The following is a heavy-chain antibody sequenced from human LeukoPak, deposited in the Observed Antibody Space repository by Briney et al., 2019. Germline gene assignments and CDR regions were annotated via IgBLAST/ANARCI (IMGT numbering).Heavy chain of an antibody. CDR3: AKSYYYDKLAYY. D-gene: IGHD3-22*01. J-gene: IGHJ4*02. V-gene: IGHV3-30*18. Sequence: GRSLRLSCAASGFTFSSYAMHWVRQAPGKGLEWVAVISYDGSNKYYADSVKGRFTISRDNSKNTLYLQMNSLRAGDTAVYYCAKSYYYDKLAYYWGQGTLVTVSS. CDR1: GFTFSSYA. CDR2: ISYDGSNK.